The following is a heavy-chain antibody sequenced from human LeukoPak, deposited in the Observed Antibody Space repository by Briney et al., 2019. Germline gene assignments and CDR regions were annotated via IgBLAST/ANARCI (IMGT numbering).Heavy chain of an antibody. Sequence: PGGSLRLSCATSGFTFSNYAMSWVRQAPGKGLEWVSSISCSGGSTYYADSVKGRFTISRDNSKNTLYLQMNSLRAEDTAVYYCARDYYGPYYYGMDVWGQGTTVTVSS. J-gene: IGHJ6*02. V-gene: IGHV3-23*01. CDR3: ARDYYGPYYYGMDV. CDR2: ISCSGGST. CDR1: GFTFSNYA. D-gene: IGHD3-10*01.